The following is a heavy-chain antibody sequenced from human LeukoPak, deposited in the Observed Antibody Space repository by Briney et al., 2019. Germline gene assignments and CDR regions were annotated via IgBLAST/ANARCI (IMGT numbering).Heavy chain of an antibody. D-gene: IGHD5-18*01. CDR2: NSISGQG. CDR1: GGSIHTYN. J-gene: IGHJ4*02. V-gene: IGHV4-4*07. CDR3: VRDRDHSYGSDFDH. Sequence: PSETLSLTCTVSGGSIHTYNWMWIRQPAGKGLEWIGRNSISGQGDYNPSLMSRVSISVDKPNNQFYLTLTSVTAADTAIYYCVRDRDHSYGSDFDHWGQGMLVTVS.